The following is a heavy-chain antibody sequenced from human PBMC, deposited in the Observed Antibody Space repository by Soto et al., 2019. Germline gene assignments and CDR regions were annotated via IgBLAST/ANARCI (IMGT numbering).Heavy chain of an antibody. Sequence: SETLSLTCSVSGGSISSGDYYWSWIRQPPRKGLEWIGYIYYSGSTYYNPSLKSRLTISVDTSKNQFSLKLSSVTAADTAVYYCARDHKARGRSDYWGQGTLVTVSS. D-gene: IGHD3-16*01. CDR3: ARDHKARGRSDY. CDR1: GGSISSGDYY. V-gene: IGHV4-30-4*01. J-gene: IGHJ4*02. CDR2: IYYSGST.